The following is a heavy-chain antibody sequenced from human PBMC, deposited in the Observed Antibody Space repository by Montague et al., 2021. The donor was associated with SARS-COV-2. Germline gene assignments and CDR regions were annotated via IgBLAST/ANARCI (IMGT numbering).Heavy chain of an antibody. Sequence: SETLSLTCTVSGGSISSDYWAWIRQPPGKGLEWIGFVYYRGNAYYNPSLRGRVTISVDTSSNHFSLTLSSVTAADTAIYYCAIHYDHSSRVDSWGQGTLVTVSS. CDR2: VYYRGNA. V-gene: IGHV4-59*08. D-gene: IGHD3-16*01. CDR3: AIHYDHSSRVDS. J-gene: IGHJ4*02. CDR1: GGSISSDY.